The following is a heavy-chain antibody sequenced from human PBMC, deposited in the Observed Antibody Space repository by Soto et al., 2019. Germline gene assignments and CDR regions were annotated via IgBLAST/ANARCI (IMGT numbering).Heavy chain of an antibody. Sequence: GGSLRLSCAASGFTFRNYWMHWVRQAPGKGLVWVSRISDYGRINYADSVKGRFTISRDDAKSELYLQMNNLRAEDTAVYYCARGGVEPFDYWGQGALVTVSS. CDR3: ARGGVEPFDY. J-gene: IGHJ4*02. V-gene: IGHV3-74*01. CDR2: ISDYGRI. CDR1: GFTFRNYW. D-gene: IGHD3-3*01.